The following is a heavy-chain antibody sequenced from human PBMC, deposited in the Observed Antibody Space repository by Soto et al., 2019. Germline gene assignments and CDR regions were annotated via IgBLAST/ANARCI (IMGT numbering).Heavy chain of an antibody. J-gene: IGHJ6*02. CDR2: INVGNGNI. CDR1: GYTFANYA. D-gene: IGHD3-22*01. CDR3: ARSELYYYDSSGYYYHSGYYYYGMDV. V-gene: IGHV1-3*01. Sequence: ASLKVSCKASGYTFANYAMHWVRQAPGQRLEWMGWINVGNGNIKYSQKFKGRVTITRDTSATTAYMELSSLRSEDTAVYYCARSELYYYDSSGYYYHSGYYYYGMDVWGQVTPFTVYS.